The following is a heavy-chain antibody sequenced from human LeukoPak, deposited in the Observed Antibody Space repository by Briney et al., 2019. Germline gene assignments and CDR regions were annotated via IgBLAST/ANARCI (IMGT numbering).Heavy chain of an antibody. V-gene: IGHV1-46*01. CDR3: ARGYCSGGSCYSIPDP. CDR1: GYTFTSYY. CDR2: INPSGGST. D-gene: IGHD2-15*01. Sequence: AASVKVSCKPSGYTFTSYYIHWVRQAPGQGLEWMGIINPSGGSTSCAQKFQGRVTMTRDTSTSTVYMELSSLRSEDTAVYYCARGYCSGGSCYSIPDPWGQGTLVTVSS. J-gene: IGHJ5*02.